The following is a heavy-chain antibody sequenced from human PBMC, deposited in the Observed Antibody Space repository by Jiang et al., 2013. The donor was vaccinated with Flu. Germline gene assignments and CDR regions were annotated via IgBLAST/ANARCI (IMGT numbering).Heavy chain of an antibody. CDR1: GYTFTSYD. V-gene: IGHV1-8*01. CDR3: ARGGRVRGYSGYVGSGSYYGMDV. J-gene: IGHJ6*02. CDR2: MNPNSGNT. Sequence: KVSCKASGYTFTSYDINWVRQATGQGLEWMGWMNPNSGNTGYAQKFQGRVTMTRNTSISTAYMELSSLRSEDTAVYYCARGGRVRGYSGYVGSGSYYGMDVWGQGTTVTVSS. D-gene: IGHD5-12*01.